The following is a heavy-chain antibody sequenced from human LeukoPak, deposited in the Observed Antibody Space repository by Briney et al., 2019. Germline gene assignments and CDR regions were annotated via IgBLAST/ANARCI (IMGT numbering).Heavy chain of an antibody. CDR2: IYENGGTT. V-gene: IGHV3-23*01. CDR3: AGLWHLFY. J-gene: IGHJ4*02. CDR1: GFTFRSHA. D-gene: IGHD5-18*01. Sequence: PGGSLRLSCVGSGFTFRSHAMSWVRQAPEKGLEFVSGIYENGGTTYYADSVKGRFTISRDNSKNTLYLQMNSLRAEDTAVYYCAGLWHLFYWGQGTLVTVSS.